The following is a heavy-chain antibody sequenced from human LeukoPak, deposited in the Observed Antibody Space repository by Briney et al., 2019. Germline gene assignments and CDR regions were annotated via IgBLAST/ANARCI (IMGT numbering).Heavy chain of an antibody. Sequence: PGGSLRLSCAASGFTFSSYSMNWVRQAPGKGLEWVSSISSSSSYIYYADSVKGRFTISRDNAKNSLYLQMNSLRAEDTAVYYCVRVSGSWPPNDYGDYAYYGMDVWGQGTTVTVSS. D-gene: IGHD4-17*01. CDR1: GFTFSSYS. CDR3: VRVSGSWPPNDYGDYAYYGMDV. V-gene: IGHV3-21*01. CDR2: ISSSSSYI. J-gene: IGHJ6*02.